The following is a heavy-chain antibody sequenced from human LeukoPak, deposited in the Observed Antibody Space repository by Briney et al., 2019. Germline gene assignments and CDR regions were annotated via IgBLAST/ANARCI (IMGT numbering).Heavy chain of an antibody. V-gene: IGHV3-23*01. Sequence: GGSLRLSCAASGFTFSNAWMSWVRQAPGKGLEWVSAISGSGGSTYYADSVKGRFTISRDNSKNTLYLQMNSLRAEDTAVYYCARGAIVGANFDYWGQGTLVTVSS. CDR1: GFTFSNAW. CDR2: ISGSGGST. J-gene: IGHJ4*02. D-gene: IGHD1-26*01. CDR3: ARGAIVGANFDY.